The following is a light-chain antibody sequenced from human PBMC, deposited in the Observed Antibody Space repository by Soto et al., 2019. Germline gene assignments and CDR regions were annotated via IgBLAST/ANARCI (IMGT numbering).Light chain of an antibody. Sequence: QSALTQPPSASGSPGQSVTISCTGTSSDVGGYNYVSWYQHHPGKGPKLMIYEVSKRPSGVPDRVSGSKSGNTASLTVSGLQAEDEADYYCSSYGGSNNYVFGTGTKVTVL. CDR1: SSDVGGYNY. V-gene: IGLV2-8*01. CDR3: SSYGGSNNYV. CDR2: EVS. J-gene: IGLJ1*01.